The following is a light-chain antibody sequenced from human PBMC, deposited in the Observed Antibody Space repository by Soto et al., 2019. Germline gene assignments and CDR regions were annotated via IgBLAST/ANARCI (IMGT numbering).Light chain of an antibody. CDR3: QKYNSAPRT. CDR2: STS. J-gene: IGKJ1*01. Sequence: DIQMTQSPSSLSASVGDTVTITCRASQGINSYLAWYRQKPGKIPKLLIHSTSTLHSGVPSRFRGSGSGTDFTLTIGSLQPEDVATYYCQKYNSAPRTFGQGTRVEIK. CDR1: QGINSY. V-gene: IGKV1-27*01.